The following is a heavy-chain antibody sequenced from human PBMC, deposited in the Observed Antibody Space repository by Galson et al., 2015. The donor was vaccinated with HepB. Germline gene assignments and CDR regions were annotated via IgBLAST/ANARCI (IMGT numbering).Heavy chain of an antibody. D-gene: IGHD3-10*01. CDR3: ARTPDYGSGGFHNAWLDP. CDR1: GYIFSDYA. Sequence: SVKVSCKASGYIFSDYAMNWVRQAAGQGLEWMGWINTKTGNPTYAQGFTGRFVFSLDTSVNTAFLHINSLKDEDTAVYYCARTPDYGSGGFHNAWLDPWGQGTLVTVSP. V-gene: IGHV7-4-1*02. CDR2: INTKTGNP. J-gene: IGHJ5*02.